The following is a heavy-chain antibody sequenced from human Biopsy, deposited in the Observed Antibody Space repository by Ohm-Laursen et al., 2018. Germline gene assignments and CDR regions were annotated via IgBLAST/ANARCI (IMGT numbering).Heavy chain of an antibody. Sequence: GASVKVSCKASGGTFSSYVISWVRQAPGQGLEWMGRIIPTFDTPTYAPDFQGRVTFTADKSTGTAHLDLRSLRSEDTAVYYCAGGAAKGNPYDHWGQGTPVTVSS. CDR2: IIPTFDTP. CDR1: GGTFSSYV. J-gene: IGHJ5*02. V-gene: IGHV1-69*06. D-gene: IGHD3-10*01. CDR3: AGGAAKGNPYDH.